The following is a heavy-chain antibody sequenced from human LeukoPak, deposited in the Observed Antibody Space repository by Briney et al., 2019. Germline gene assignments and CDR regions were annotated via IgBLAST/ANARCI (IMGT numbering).Heavy chain of an antibody. CDR3: ARGVHDVDIVATILPPHY. D-gene: IGHD5-12*01. Sequence: PSETLSLTCTVSGGSISSGGYYWSWIRQHPGKGLEWIGYIYYSGSTYYNPSLKSRVTISVGTSKNQFSLKLSSVTAADTAVYYCARGVHDVDIVATILPPHYWGQGTLVTVSS. J-gene: IGHJ4*02. CDR2: IYYSGST. CDR1: GGSISSGGYY. V-gene: IGHV4-31*03.